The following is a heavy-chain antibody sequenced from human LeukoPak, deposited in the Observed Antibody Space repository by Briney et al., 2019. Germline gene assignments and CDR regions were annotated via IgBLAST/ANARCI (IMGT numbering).Heavy chain of an antibody. CDR1: GFTVSSNY. D-gene: IGHD2-21*02. J-gene: IGHJ4*02. Sequence: GGSLRLSCAASGFTVSSNYMSWVRRAPGKGLEWVPVIYRGGSTYYADSVKGRFTISRDNSENTLYLQMSSLRAEDTAVYYCARGLGDWGRVDYWGQGTLVTVSS. CDR2: IYRGGST. CDR3: ARGLGDWGRVDY. V-gene: IGHV3-66*02.